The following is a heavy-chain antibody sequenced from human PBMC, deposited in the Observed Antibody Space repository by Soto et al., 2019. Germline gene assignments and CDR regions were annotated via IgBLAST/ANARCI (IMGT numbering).Heavy chain of an antibody. V-gene: IGHV1-18*01. CDR3: ARDLIAAAGTGAQFNYYYGMDV. CDR1: GYTFTSYG. D-gene: IGHD6-13*01. CDR2: ISAYNGNT. Sequence: ASVKVSCKASGYTFTSYGISWVRQAPGQGLEWMGWISAYNGNTNYAQKLQGRVAMTTDTSTSTAYMELRSLRSDDTAVYYCARDLIAAAGTGAQFNYYYGMDVWGQGTTVTVSS. J-gene: IGHJ6*02.